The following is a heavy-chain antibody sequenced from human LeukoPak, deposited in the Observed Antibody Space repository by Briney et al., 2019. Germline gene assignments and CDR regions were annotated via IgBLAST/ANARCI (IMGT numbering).Heavy chain of an antibody. D-gene: IGHD3-10*01. CDR2: INPNSGGT. J-gene: IGHJ4*02. Sequence: ASVKVSCKASGYTFTGYYMHWVRQAPGQGLEWMGWINPNSGGTNYAQKFRGRVTMTRDTSISTAYMELSRLRSDDTAVYYCARETMVRGVITYYFDYWGQGTLVTVSS. V-gene: IGHV1-2*02. CDR1: GYTFTGYY. CDR3: ARETMVRGVITYYFDY.